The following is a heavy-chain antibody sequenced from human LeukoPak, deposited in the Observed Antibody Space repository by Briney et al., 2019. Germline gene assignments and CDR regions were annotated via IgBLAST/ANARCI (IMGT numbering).Heavy chain of an antibody. V-gene: IGHV1-8*01. J-gene: IGHJ4*02. CDR3: ARVTSGYYYDSSGYSD. CDR1: GYTFTSYD. D-gene: IGHD3-22*01. CDR2: MNPNSGNT. Sequence: ASVKVSCKASGYTFTSYDINWVRQATGQGLEWMGWMNPNSGNTGYAQKFQGRVAMTRSSSISTAYMELSSLRSEDTAVYYCARVTSGYYYDSSGYSDWGQGTLVTVSS.